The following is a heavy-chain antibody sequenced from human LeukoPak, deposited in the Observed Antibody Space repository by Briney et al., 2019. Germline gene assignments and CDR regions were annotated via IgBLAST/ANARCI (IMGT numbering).Heavy chain of an antibody. CDR2: INWNGGST. Sequence: GGSLRLSCAASGFTFDDYGMSWVRQTPGKGLEWVSGINWNGGSTGYADSVRGRFTISRDNAKNSLYLQMNSLRVEDTALYYCARAYSYGFRYYFDFWGQGTLVTVSS. J-gene: IGHJ4*02. D-gene: IGHD5-18*01. V-gene: IGHV3-20*04. CDR3: ARAYSYGFRYYFDF. CDR1: GFTFDDYG.